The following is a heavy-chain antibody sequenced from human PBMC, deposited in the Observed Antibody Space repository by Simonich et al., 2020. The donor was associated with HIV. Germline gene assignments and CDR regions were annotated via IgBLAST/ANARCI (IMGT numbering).Heavy chain of an antibody. Sequence: QVQLQQGGAGLLKPSETLSFTSAVDGGSFSGYYWSWIRQPPGKGLEWIGEIQHSGSTTSNPSLTSRVTGSVDTSKSQFSLKLSPVTAADTALYYCARGDYYNIFTAYAFDIWGQGTMVTVSS. CDR2: IQHSGST. J-gene: IGHJ3*02. D-gene: IGHD3-9*01. CDR1: GGSFSGYY. V-gene: IGHV4-34*01. CDR3: ARGDYYNIFTAYAFDI.